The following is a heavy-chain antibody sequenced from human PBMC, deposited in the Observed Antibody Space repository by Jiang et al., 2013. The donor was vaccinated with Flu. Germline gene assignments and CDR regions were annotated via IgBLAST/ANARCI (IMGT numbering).Heavy chain of an antibody. Sequence: GLVKPSETLSLTCTVSGVSITSYYWSWIRQAPGKGLEYIGYIYSSGNTNYRPSLKSRITMSVDTSKNHFSLNLKSVTAADTAVYYCARGGIWFGESYFDIWGQGILVTVSS. CDR1: GVSITSYY. CDR2: IYSSGNT. CDR3: ARGGIWFGESYFDI. J-gene: IGHJ4*02. D-gene: IGHD3-10*01. V-gene: IGHV4-59*01.